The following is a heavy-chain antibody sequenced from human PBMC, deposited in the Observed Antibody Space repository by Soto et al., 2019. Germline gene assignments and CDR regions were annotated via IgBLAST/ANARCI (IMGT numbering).Heavy chain of an antibody. D-gene: IGHD3-9*01. CDR2: IGGSGSST. V-gene: IGHV3-23*01. Sequence: GGSLRLSCGASGFTFSSYAMSWVRQAPGKGLEWVSGIGGSGSSTFYADSVKGRFTISRDNSKNTLYLQMNSLRAEDTAVYHCAKVSTGYYYYFDSWGRGTLVTVSS. CDR1: GFTFSSYA. J-gene: IGHJ4*02. CDR3: AKVSTGYYYYFDS.